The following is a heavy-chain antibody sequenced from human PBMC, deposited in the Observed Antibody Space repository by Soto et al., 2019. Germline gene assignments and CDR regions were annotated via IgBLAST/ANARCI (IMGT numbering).Heavy chain of an antibody. J-gene: IGHJ5*01. CDR2: ISSSGLTT. D-gene: IGHD3-10*01. Sequence: GGSLRLSCQASGFNFRMYEMHWVRKAPGKGLEWVSYISSSGLTTYYADFAEGRFTISRDNAKDSLYLHLNSLRVGDTAVYYCARFGSRGDWWGLRNPFTVSP. CDR1: GFNFRMYE. CDR3: ARFGSRGDW. V-gene: IGHV3-48*03.